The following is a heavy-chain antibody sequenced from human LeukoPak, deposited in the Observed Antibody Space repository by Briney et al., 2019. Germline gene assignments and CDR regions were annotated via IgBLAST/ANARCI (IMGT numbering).Heavy chain of an antibody. J-gene: IGHJ5*02. CDR1: GGSISSSSYY. Sequence: SETLSLTCTVSGGSISSSSYYWGWIRQPPGKGLEWIGSIYYSGSTYYNPSLKSRVTISVDTSKNQFSLKLSSVTAADTAVYYCARSTTVTRWGQQPPTYVDNWFDPWGQGTMVTVSS. D-gene: IGHD6-13*01. CDR3: ARSTTVTRWGQQPPTYVDNWFDP. V-gene: IGHV4-39*01. CDR2: IYYSGST.